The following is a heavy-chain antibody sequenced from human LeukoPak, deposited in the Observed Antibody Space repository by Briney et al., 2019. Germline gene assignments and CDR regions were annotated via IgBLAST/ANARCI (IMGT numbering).Heavy chain of an antibody. CDR3: AKDGGSDPDSFDI. J-gene: IGHJ3*02. V-gene: IGHV3-7*01. D-gene: IGHD2-15*01. CDR1: GFTFSSYW. CDR2: IKQDGSEK. Sequence: GGSLRLSCAASGFTFSSYWMSWVRQAPGKGLEWVANIKQDGSEKYYVDSVKGRFTISRDNTKNSLYLQMNSLRAEDTAVYYCAKDGGSDPDSFDIWGQGTMVTVSS.